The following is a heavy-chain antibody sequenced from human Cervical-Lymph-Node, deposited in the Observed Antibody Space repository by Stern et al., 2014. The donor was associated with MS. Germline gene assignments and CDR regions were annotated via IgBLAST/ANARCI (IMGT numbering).Heavy chain of an antibody. D-gene: IGHD4-23*01. Sequence: QVQLVQSGAEVRQPGSSVKVSCKASGATFSTNAISWVRQAPGQGLAWMGGIVPIFDKANYAQSFRGRVTISADESTSTAYLELSSLRSDDTAVYYCAREHHGGNFESWGQGTLVIVSS. CDR2: IVPIFDKA. CDR3: AREHHGGNFES. CDR1: GATFSTNA. J-gene: IGHJ4*02. V-gene: IGHV1-69*01.